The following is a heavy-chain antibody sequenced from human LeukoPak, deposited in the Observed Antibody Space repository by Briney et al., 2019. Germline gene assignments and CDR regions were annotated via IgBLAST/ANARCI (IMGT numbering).Heavy chain of an antibody. V-gene: IGHV1-18*01. CDR2: ISPYNGNT. CDR3: AREGISGYSYEQSLYFDL. Sequence: ASVKVSCKASGYTFTNYLISWVRQAPGQGLELMGWISPYNGNTNYAQNLQDRVTMTTDTSTSTAYMELRSLRSDDTAVYFCAREGISGYSYEQSLYFDLWGRGTLVTVSS. CDR1: GYTFTNYL. D-gene: IGHD5-18*01. J-gene: IGHJ2*01.